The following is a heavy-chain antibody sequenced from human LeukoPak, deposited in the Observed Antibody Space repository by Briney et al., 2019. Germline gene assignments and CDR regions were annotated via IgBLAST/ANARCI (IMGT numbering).Heavy chain of an antibody. CDR2: IYSGGST. CDR1: GFTFSSNY. Sequence: GGSLRLSCAASGFTFSSNYMSWVRQAPGKGLEWVSVIYSGGSTYYADSVKGRFTISRDNSKNTLYLQMNSLRAEDTAVYYCAASGSRWMNYFDYWGQGTLVTVSS. CDR3: AASGSRWMNYFDY. V-gene: IGHV3-66*01. D-gene: IGHD3-10*01. J-gene: IGHJ4*02.